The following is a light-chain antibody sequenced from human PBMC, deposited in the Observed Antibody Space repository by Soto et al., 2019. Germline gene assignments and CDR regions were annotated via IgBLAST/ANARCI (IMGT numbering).Light chain of an antibody. CDR2: EVT. CDR1: SSDVGSYNL. J-gene: IGLJ2*01. V-gene: IGLV2-23*02. CDR3: CSYAGSGLGV. Sequence: QSALAQPASVAGSPGQSITISCTGASSDVGSYNLVSWYQHHPGKAPKLMIYEVTQRPSGVSNRFSGSKSGNTASLTISGLQAEDEADYYCCSYAGSGLGVFGGATKLPVL.